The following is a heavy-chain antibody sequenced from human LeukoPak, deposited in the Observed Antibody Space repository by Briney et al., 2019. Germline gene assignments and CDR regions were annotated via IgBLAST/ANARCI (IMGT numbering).Heavy chain of an antibody. J-gene: IGHJ4*02. CDR2: IGTAGDT. V-gene: IGHV3-13*04. Sequence: GGSLRLSCAASGFTFSSYDMHWVRQATGKGLEWVSAIGTAGDTYYPGSVKGRFTISRENAKNSLYLQMNSLRAGDTAVYYCARSGKPYCYGSSGYYFDYWGQGTLVTVSS. CDR1: GFTFSSYD. D-gene: IGHD3-22*01. CDR3: ARSGKPYCYGSSGYYFDY.